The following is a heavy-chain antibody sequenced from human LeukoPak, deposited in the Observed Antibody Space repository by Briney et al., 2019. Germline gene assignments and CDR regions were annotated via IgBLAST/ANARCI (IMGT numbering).Heavy chain of an antibody. Sequence: ASVEVSCKASGYTFTDYFIHWVRQAPGQGLEWMGWINPNSGGTNYAQKLQGMVTMTRDTSISTVYMEVSRLRSDDTAVYYCARGATGYCSSPRCSGQNPDYWGQGTLVTVSS. D-gene: IGHD2-2*01. CDR1: GYTFTDYF. V-gene: IGHV1-2*02. CDR2: INPNSGGT. J-gene: IGHJ4*02. CDR3: ARGATGYCSSPRCSGQNPDY.